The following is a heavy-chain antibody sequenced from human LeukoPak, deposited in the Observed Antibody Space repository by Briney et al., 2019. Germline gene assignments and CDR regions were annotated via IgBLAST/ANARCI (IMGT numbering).Heavy chain of an antibody. Sequence: ASVKVSCKVSGYTLTELSMHWVRQAPGKGLEWMGGFDPEDGETIYAQKFQGRVTMTTDTSTSTAYMELRSLRFDDTAVYYCARDLGDPGPFDYWGQGTLVTVSS. V-gene: IGHV1-24*01. J-gene: IGHJ4*02. CDR3: ARDLGDPGPFDY. CDR1: GYTLTELS. CDR2: FDPEDGET. D-gene: IGHD4-17*01.